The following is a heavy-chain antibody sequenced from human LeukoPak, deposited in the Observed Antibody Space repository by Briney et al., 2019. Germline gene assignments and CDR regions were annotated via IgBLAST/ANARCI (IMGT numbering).Heavy chain of an antibody. J-gene: IGHJ3*02. D-gene: IGHD6-19*01. V-gene: IGHV1-2*02. CDR2: INPNSGGT. Sequence: RASVKVSCKASGYNFNGYYIFWVRQAPGQGLEWMGWINPNSGGTNYAQKFQGRVTMTRDTSISTAYMELSRLRSDDTAVYYCARGFRWLDAFDIWGQGTMVTVSS. CDR3: ARGFRWLDAFDI. CDR1: GYNFNGYY.